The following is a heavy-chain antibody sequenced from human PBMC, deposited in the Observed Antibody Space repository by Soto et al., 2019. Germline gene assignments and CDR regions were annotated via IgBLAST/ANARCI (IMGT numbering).Heavy chain of an antibody. CDR2: ISSSSSYI. V-gene: IGHV3-21*01. J-gene: IGHJ3*02. CDR3: AIQYSGSYFGAFDI. Sequence: WGSLRPSCAASGFTVSSYSMNWVRQAPGKGLEWVSSISSSSSYIYYADSVKGRFTISRDNAKNSLYLQMNSLRAEDTAVYYCAIQYSGSYFGAFDIWGQGTMVTVSS. CDR1: GFTVSSYS. D-gene: IGHD1-26*01.